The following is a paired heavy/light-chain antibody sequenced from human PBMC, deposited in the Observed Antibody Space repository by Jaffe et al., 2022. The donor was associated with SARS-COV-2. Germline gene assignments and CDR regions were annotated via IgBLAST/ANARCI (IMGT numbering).Heavy chain of an antibody. J-gene: IGHJ4*02. Sequence: EVHLVESGGGLVQPGGSLRLSCAGSGFIFSDYIMNWVRQAPGKGLEWIAYISSTSGMIYYADSVKGRFTISRDNANNSLFLQMSSLRDEDTAVYYCARGTSMGTSTSSLYWGQGVQVTVSS. CDR3: ARGTSMGTSTSSLY. D-gene: IGHD1-1*01. CDR1: GFIFSDYI. V-gene: IGHV3-48*02. CDR2: ISSTSGMI.
Light chain of an antibody. V-gene: IGKV3-20*01. CDR3: QQYGDAPYA. J-gene: IGKJ2*01. Sequence: EIVLTQSPGALSLSPGERATLSCRASQSVTASYLAWFQQRPGRAPRLLIYGASIRVTGIPDRFSGSGSGTDFTLTISRLEPEDFAVYYCQQYGDAPYAFGQGTKLEI. CDR2: GAS. CDR1: QSVTASY.